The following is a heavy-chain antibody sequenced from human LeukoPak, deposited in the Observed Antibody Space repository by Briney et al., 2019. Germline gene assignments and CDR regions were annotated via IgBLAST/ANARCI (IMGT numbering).Heavy chain of an antibody. CDR1: GYTFTGYI. D-gene: IGHD5-18*01. Sequence: ASVKVSCKASGYTFTGYIMHWVRQAPGQGLEWMGWINPNRGDTKYTQKFQGRVTLTRDTSISTAYMELNRLRSDDTAVYYCARDLVDTAMWEFDYWGQGTLVTVSS. CDR2: INPNRGDT. CDR3: ARDLVDTAMWEFDY. V-gene: IGHV1-2*02. J-gene: IGHJ4*02.